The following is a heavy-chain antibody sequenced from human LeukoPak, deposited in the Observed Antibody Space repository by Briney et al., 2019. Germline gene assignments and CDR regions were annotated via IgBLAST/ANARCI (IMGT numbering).Heavy chain of an antibody. D-gene: IGHD2-2*01. J-gene: IGHJ6*04. Sequence: GSSVKLLCKAWGGTFSSYAISWVRQAPGQGLEWMGGIIPIFGTAICAEKFQGRVTITADESTSRAYMELSSLRSEDTAVYYCARGRARGDIVVVPAAITPYYGMDVGGKGPTVTVPS. V-gene: IGHV1-69*01. CDR3: ARGRARGDIVVVPAAITPYYGMDV. CDR1: GGTFSSYA. CDR2: IIPIFGTA.